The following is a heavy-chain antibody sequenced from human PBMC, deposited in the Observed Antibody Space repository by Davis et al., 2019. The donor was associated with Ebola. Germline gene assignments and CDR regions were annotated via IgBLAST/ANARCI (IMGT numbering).Heavy chain of an antibody. CDR2: ISYDGSNK. CDR1: GFTFSSYA. V-gene: IGHV3-30-3*01. Sequence: LSLTCAASGFTFSSYAMHWVRQAPGKGLEWVAVISYDGSNKYYADSVKGRFTISRDNSKNTAYLQMNSLKTEDTAVYYCAATYVSGLLQVFGGMDVWGQGTTVTVSS. J-gene: IGHJ6*02. CDR3: AATYVSGLLQVFGGMDV. D-gene: IGHD5-18*01.